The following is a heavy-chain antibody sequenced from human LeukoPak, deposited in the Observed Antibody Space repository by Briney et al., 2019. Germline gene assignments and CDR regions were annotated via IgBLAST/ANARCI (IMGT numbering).Heavy chain of an antibody. CDR1: GGSISSSSYY. CDR3: ARVGSSGWTYFDY. V-gene: IGHV4-39*07. J-gene: IGHJ4*02. D-gene: IGHD6-19*01. Sequence: SETLSPTCTVSGGSISSSSYYWGWIRQPPGKGLEWIGSIYYSGSTYYNPSLKSRVTISVDTSKNQFSLKLSSVTAADTAVYYCARVGSSGWTYFDYWGQGTLVTVSS. CDR2: IYYSGST.